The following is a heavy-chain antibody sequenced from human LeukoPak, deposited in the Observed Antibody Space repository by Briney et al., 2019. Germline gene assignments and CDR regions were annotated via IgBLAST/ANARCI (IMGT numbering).Heavy chain of an antibody. Sequence: GGSLRLSCAASVFTFSSYAMSWVRQAPGKGLEWVSAISSSSSYIYYADSVKGRFTISRDNAKNSLYLQMNSLRAEDTAVYYCARVTIVVVPAAIPMVDYWGQGTLVTVSS. V-gene: IGHV3-21*01. CDR2: ISSSSSYI. J-gene: IGHJ4*02. CDR3: ARVTIVVVPAAIPMVDY. D-gene: IGHD2-2*02. CDR1: VFTFSSYA.